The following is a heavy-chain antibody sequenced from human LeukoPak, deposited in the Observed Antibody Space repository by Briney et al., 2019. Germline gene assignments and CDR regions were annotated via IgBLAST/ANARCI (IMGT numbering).Heavy chain of an antibody. CDR3: ARAYSVTGTIDP. Sequence: SETLSLTCAVSGGSISSGGYSWSWIRQPPGKGLEWIGYIYHSGSTYYNPSLKSRVTIPVDRSKNQFSLKLSSVTAADTAVYYCARAYSVTGTIDPWGRGTLVTVSS. J-gene: IGHJ5*02. D-gene: IGHD1-7*01. CDR1: GGSISSGGYS. CDR2: IYHSGST. V-gene: IGHV4-30-2*01.